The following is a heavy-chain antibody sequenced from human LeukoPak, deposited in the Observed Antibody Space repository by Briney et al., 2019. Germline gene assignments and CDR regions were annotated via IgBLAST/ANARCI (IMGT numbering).Heavy chain of an antibody. Sequence: GSLRLSCATSGIIMTKYWMTWVRQVPGKGLEWVSVIYSGGNTYYADSVKGRFTISRDNSKNRLYLQMNSLRAEDTAVYYCASGRTAGYYWGQGTLVTVSS. CDR1: GIIMTKYW. CDR3: ASGRTAGYY. V-gene: IGHV3-53*01. CDR2: IYSGGNT. D-gene: IGHD6-13*01. J-gene: IGHJ4*02.